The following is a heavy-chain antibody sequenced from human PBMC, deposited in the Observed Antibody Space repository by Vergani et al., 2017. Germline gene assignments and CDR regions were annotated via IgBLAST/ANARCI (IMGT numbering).Heavy chain of an antibody. Sequence: EVQLVESGGGLIQPGRSLRLSCAASGFTVSSNYMSWVRQAPGKGLEWVSVIYSGGSTYYADSVKGRFTISRDNSKNTLYLQMNSLRAEDTAVYYCARDRGDGYNSVADAFDIWGQGTMVTVSS. CDR1: GFTVSSNY. CDR2: IYSGGST. D-gene: IGHD5-24*01. CDR3: ARDRGDGYNSVADAFDI. V-gene: IGHV3-53*01. J-gene: IGHJ3*02.